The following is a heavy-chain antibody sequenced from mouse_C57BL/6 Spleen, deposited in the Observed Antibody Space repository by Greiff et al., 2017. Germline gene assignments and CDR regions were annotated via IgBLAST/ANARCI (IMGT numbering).Heavy chain of an antibody. Sequence: VQLQQSGAELARPGASVKLSCKASGYTFTSYGISWVKQRTGQGLEWIGEIYPRSGNTYYNEKFKGKATLTADKSSSTAYMELRSLTSEDSAVYFCARRGGTPYAMDYWGQGTSVTVSS. CDR3: ARRGGTPYAMDY. D-gene: IGHD2-14*01. V-gene: IGHV1-81*01. CDR2: IYPRSGNT. CDR1: GYTFTSYG. J-gene: IGHJ4*01.